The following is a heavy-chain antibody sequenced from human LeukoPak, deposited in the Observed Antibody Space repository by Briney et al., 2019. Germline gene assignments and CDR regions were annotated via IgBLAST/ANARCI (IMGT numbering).Heavy chain of an antibody. CDR3: ARRMATVTDAFDI. CDR2: VFHSGAT. Sequence: SETLSLTCNVSGDSLTSHFWSWIRQTPGKGLEWIGYVFHSGATNYSPSLKSRVTISLDTSKKQFYLRLASVTAADTAVYYCARRMATVTDAFDIWGRGTMVSVSS. J-gene: IGHJ3*02. D-gene: IGHD5-24*01. CDR1: GDSLTSHF. V-gene: IGHV4-59*08.